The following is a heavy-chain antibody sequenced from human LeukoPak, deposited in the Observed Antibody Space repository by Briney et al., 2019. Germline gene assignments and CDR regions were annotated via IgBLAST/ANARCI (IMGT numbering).Heavy chain of an antibody. CDR2: ISSSSSFI. V-gene: IGHV3-21*01. CDR3: ARLQPYSSPDY. D-gene: IGHD6-13*01. J-gene: IGHJ4*02. CDR1: GFTFSSYS. Sequence: GGSLRLSCTASGFTFSSYSMNWVRQAPGKGLEWVSSISSSSSFIYYADSMKGRVIISRDNAKNTLYLEMNSLRAEDTAVYYCARLQPYSSPDYWGQGTLVTVSS.